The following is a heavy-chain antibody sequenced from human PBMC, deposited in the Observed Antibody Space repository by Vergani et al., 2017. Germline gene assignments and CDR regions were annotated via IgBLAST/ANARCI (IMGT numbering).Heavy chain of an antibody. CDR2: ISGSGGST. J-gene: IGHJ6*03. Sequence: EVQLLESGGGLVQPGGSLRLSCAASGFTFSSYAMSWVRQAPGKGLEWVSAISGSGGSTYYADSVKGRFTISRDNSKNTLYRQMNSLRDEDTAVYYCAKAHQQGDCSSTSCYVGYYYYMDVWGKGTTVTVSS. CDR1: GFTFSSYA. CDR3: AKAHQQGDCSSTSCYVGYYYYMDV. V-gene: IGHV3-23*01. D-gene: IGHD2-2*01.